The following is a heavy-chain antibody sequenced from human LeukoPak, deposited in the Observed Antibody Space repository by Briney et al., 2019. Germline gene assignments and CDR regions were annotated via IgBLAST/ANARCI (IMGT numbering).Heavy chain of an antibody. V-gene: IGHV4-61*09. CDR2: ISTSGST. D-gene: IGHD3/OR15-3a*01. CDR3: ARQTGSGLFILP. Sequence: PSETLSLTCTVSGGSISSSSYYWSWIRQPAGKGLESIGHISTSGSTNYNPSLNSRVTMSVDTSKNQFSLKLSSVTAADTAVYYCARQTGSGLFILPGGQGTLVTVSS. J-gene: IGHJ4*02. CDR1: GGSISSSSYY.